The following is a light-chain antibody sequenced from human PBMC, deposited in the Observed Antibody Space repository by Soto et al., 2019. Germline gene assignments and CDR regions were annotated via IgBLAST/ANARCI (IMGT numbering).Light chain of an antibody. V-gene: IGKV3-11*01. J-gene: IGKJ5*01. CDR2: DAS. CDR3: QQRSIWPPT. Sequence: EIVLTQSPATLSLSPGDRATLSCRASQSVYSYLAWYQQKAGQAPRLLIYDASSRPTDIPARFSGSGSGTDFTLTISSLEPEDFAVYYCQQRSIWPPTFGQGTRLETK. CDR1: QSVYSY.